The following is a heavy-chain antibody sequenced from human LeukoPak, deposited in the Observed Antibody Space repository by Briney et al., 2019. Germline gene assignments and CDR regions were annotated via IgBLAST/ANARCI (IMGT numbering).Heavy chain of an antibody. V-gene: IGHV3-48*04. CDR1: GFTFSDYT. CDR3: ARGPPLFDP. CDR2: IDLSGSIL. Sequence: GSLRLSCAASGFTFSDYTMNWVRQAPGKGLEWVSYIDLSGSILYYVDSVKGRFTISRDNAKSSLYLQMNSLGAEDTGVYYCARGPPLFDPWGQGTLVAVSS. J-gene: IGHJ5*02.